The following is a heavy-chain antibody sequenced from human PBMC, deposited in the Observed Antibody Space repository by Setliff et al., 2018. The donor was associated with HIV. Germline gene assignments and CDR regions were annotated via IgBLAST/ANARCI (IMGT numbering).Heavy chain of an antibody. CDR2: INPYSGNT. CDR1: GYTFTSYD. D-gene: IGHD3-22*01. J-gene: IGHJ5*01. V-gene: IGHV1-8*01. CDR3: VRGIYDSSGFWYPHGDS. Sequence: ASVKVSCKAPGYTFTSYDINWVRQATGHGLEWMGWINPYSGNTGYAQKFQGRVTMTRKTSTSTAYLELSNLRAEDTAVYYCVRGIYDSSGFWYPHGDSWGQGTLVTVSS.